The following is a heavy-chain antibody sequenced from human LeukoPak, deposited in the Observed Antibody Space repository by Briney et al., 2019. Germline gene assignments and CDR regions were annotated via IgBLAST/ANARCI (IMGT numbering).Heavy chain of an antibody. D-gene: IGHD2-2*01. J-gene: IGHJ6*02. CDR1: GYTFTSYD. Sequence: GASVKVSCKASGYTFTSYDINWVRQAPGQGLEWMGRINPNSGGTNYAQKFQGRVTMTRDTSISTAYMELSRLRSDDTAVYYCARETIDIVVVPAAMKYYYYGMGVWGQGTTVTVSS. CDR3: ARETIDIVVVPAAMKYYYYGMGV. V-gene: IGHV1-2*06. CDR2: INPNSGGT.